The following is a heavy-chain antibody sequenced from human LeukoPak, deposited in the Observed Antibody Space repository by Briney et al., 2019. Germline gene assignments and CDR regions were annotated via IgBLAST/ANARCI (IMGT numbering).Heavy chain of an antibody. D-gene: IGHD6-19*01. CDR2: ITISSTYI. V-gene: IGHV3-21*01. J-gene: IGHJ6*03. CDR1: GFTFSSYS. CDR3: ARDKAGGTPNYYYSMDV. Sequence: GGSLRLSCAASGFTFSSYSLNWVRQAPGKGLEWVSSITISSTYIYYADSVKGRFTVSRDNAKNSQYLQMNSLRAEDTAVYYCARDKAGGTPNYYYSMDVWGKGTTVTVSS.